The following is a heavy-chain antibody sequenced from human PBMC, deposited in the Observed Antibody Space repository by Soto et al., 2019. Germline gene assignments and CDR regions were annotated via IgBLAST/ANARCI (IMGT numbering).Heavy chain of an antibody. J-gene: IGHJ4*02. CDR1: GYSSSNYY. CDR2: VNPYGASS. Sequence: QVQVVQSGAEVKEPGASVKVSCKASGYSSSNYYTHWVRQAPGQGLEWMGIVNPYGASSNYAQCFQGRVTLTRDTSTNTDSMDLSRLTSDATAVYYCASVTTIWSNWGQGTLVTVSS. CDR3: ASVTTIWSN. D-gene: IGHD2-21*02. V-gene: IGHV1-46*01.